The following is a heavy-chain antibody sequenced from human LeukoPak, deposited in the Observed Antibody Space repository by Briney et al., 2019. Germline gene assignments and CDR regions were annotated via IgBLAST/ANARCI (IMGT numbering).Heavy chain of an antibody. CDR2: IIPIFGTA. CDR1: GGTFSSYA. CDR3: ARDELAARLPVWGDYYYYMDV. V-gene: IGHV1-69*05. D-gene: IGHD6-6*01. J-gene: IGHJ6*03. Sequence: SVKVSCKASGGTFSSYAISWVRQAPGQGLEWMGGIIPIFGTANYAQKFQGRVTITTDESTSTAYMELSSLRSEDTAVYYCARDELAARLPVWGDYYYYMDVRGKGTTVTVSS.